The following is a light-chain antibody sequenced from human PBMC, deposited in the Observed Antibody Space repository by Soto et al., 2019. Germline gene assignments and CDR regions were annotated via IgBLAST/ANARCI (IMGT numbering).Light chain of an antibody. CDR2: ATS. Sequence: DNVMTQSPDTLSVSPGDRVTLSCRASRIIGHNYLAWYQQKPGQAPRLLIYATSTRATGIPYRFTGIGSVTDFTLTISRLEPEDFAVYYCQQFGISPWTFGQGTKVEMK. J-gene: IGKJ1*01. V-gene: IGKV3-20*01. CDR3: QQFGISPWT. CDR1: RIIGHNY.